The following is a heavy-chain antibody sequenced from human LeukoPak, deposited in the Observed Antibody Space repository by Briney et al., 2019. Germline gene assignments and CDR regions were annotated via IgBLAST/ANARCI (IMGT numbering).Heavy chain of an antibody. CDR1: GYTFTGYY. V-gene: IGHV1-2*02. D-gene: IGHD3-3*01. J-gene: IGHJ4*02. CDR3: ARVQEITIFY. CDR2: IKSNSGGT. Sequence: ASVKVSCKASGYTFTGYYMHWVRPAPVQGLEWMGWIKSNSGGTNYAKQIQCRVTMTSDTSISTTYMELSRLRSDDTAVYYCARVQEITIFYWGQGTLVTVSS.